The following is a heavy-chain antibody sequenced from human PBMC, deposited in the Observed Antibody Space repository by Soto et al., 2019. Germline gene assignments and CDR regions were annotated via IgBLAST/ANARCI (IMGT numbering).Heavy chain of an antibody. V-gene: IGHV1-58*01. CDR3: AADRVRDTVVTLDAFDI. D-gene: IGHD2-21*02. J-gene: IGHJ3*02. CDR1: GFTFTSSA. Sequence: GASVKVSCKASGFTFTSSAVQWVRQARGQPLEWIGWIVVGSGNTNYAQKFQERVTITRDMSTSTAYMELSSLRSEDTAVYYCAADRVRDTVVTLDAFDIWGQGTMVTVSS. CDR2: IVVGSGNT.